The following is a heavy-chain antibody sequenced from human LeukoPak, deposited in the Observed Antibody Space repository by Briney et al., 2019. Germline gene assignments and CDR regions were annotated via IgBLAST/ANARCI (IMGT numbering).Heavy chain of an antibody. CDR2: ISYDGSNK. Sequence: GRSLRLSCAASGFTFSSYAMHWVRQAPGKGLEWVAVISYDGSNKYYADSVKGRFTISRDNSKNTLYLQMNSLRAEDTAVYYCARDPTERYNWNYRPGYFQHWGQGTLVTVSS. CDR3: ARDPTERYNWNYRPGYFQH. J-gene: IGHJ1*01. CDR1: GFTFSSYA. D-gene: IGHD1-7*01. V-gene: IGHV3-30*01.